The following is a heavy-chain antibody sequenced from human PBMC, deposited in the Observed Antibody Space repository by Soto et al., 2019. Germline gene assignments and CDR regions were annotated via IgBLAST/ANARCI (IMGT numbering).Heavy chain of an antibody. D-gene: IGHD3-9*01. CDR1: GYTFTGYY. V-gene: IGHV1-2*02. CDR3: ARDLGYYDILTGYYNRRFDY. J-gene: IGHJ4*02. Sequence: SVKVSCKASGYTFTGYYMHWVRQAPGQGLEWMGWINPNSGGTNYAQKFQGRVTMTRDTSISTAYMELSRLRSDDTAVYYCARDLGYYDILTGYYNRRFDYWGQGTLVTVSS. CDR2: INPNSGGT.